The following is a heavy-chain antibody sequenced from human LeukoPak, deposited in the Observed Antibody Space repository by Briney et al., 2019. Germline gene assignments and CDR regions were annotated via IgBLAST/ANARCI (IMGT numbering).Heavy chain of an antibody. CDR1: GFTFSSYA. Sequence: GGSLRLSCAASGFTFSSYAMHWVRQAPGKGLEWVAVISYDGSNKYYADSVKGRFTISRDNSKNTLCLQMNSLRAEDTAVYYCARDLSIRSSSWFDPWGRGTLVTVSS. V-gene: IGHV3-30-3*01. CDR3: ARDLSIRSSSWFDP. D-gene: IGHD2-2*01. J-gene: IGHJ5*02. CDR2: ISYDGSNK.